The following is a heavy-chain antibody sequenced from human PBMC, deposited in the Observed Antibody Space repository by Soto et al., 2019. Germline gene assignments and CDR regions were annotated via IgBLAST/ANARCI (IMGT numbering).Heavy chain of an antibody. CDR2: ISGSDGST. Sequence: EVQLLESGGGLVQPGGSLRLSCAASGFTFSSYAMSWVRQAPGKGLEWVSAISGSDGSTYYADSVKGRFTISRDNSKNTLYLQMNSLRAEDTAVYYCAKLSYYGSGASGYWGQGTLVTVSS. V-gene: IGHV3-23*01. CDR3: AKLSYYGSGASGY. D-gene: IGHD3-10*01. CDR1: GFTFSSYA. J-gene: IGHJ4*02.